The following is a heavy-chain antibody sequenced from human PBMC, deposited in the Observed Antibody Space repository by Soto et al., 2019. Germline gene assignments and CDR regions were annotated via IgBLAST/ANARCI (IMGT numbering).Heavy chain of an antibody. CDR3: ARDLGVSYYYGMDV. CDR1: GFTFSYYG. CDR2: ISYDGSNK. J-gene: IGHJ6*02. Sequence: QVQLVESGGGVVQPGRSLRLSCAVSGFTFSYYGLHWVHQAPGKGLEWVAMISYDGSNKYHADSVKGRFTISRDNSKNTLYLEMNTLRGDDTALYYCARDLGVSYYYGMDVWGQGTTVTVSS. D-gene: IGHD3-16*01. V-gene: IGHV3-30-3*01.